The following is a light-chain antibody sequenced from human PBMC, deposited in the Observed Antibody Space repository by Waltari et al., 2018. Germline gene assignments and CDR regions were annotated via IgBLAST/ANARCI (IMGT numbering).Light chain of an antibody. CDR3: QQSYSNSRT. CDR1: QTISTY. Sequence: DIQMTQSPSSLSASVGDRVTISCRTSQTISTYLNWYQQKPGKAPKLLIYAASTLETGVPSRFSGCGSGTDFTLTISSLHPEDFATYYCQQSYSNSRTFGQGTKVEIK. V-gene: IGKV1-39*01. CDR2: AAS. J-gene: IGKJ1*01.